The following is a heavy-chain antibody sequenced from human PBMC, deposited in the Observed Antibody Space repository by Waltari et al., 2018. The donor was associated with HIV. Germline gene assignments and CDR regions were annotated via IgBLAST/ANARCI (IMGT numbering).Heavy chain of an antibody. V-gene: IGHV1-8*01. CDR1: GYNFATFD. CDR3: VTSRPGAVFGDF. D-gene: IGHD3-3*01. J-gene: IGHJ4*02. CDR2: MMINNGNA. Sequence: QAQLVQSGAEVRKPGASVKVSCKASGYNFATFDINWVRRAPGQGLEWMGWMMINNGNAGYGQRFKGRVTLTRYTSIDTAYMELHSLTPQDTAVYYCVTSRPGAVFGDFWGQGTPVMVSS.